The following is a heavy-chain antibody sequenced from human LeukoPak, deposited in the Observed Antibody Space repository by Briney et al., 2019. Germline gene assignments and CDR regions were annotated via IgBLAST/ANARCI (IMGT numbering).Heavy chain of an antibody. Sequence: GGSLRLSCAASGFTFSSYAMNWVRQAPGKGLEWVSSISDSGGSTYYADSVKGRFTISRDNSRNTLSLQMKSLRAEDTAVYYCARVERRWWLDFDYWGQGTLVTVSS. CDR2: ISDSGGST. CDR3: ARVERRWWLDFDY. V-gene: IGHV3-23*01. J-gene: IGHJ4*02. D-gene: IGHD2-21*01. CDR1: GFTFSSYA.